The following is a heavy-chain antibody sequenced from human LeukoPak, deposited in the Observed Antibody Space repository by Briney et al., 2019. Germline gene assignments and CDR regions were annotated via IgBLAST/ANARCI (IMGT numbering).Heavy chain of an antibody. CDR1: GYTFTSYG. D-gene: IGHD2-2*01. CDR3: ASSGGSTRSIFTTY. J-gene: IGHJ4*02. V-gene: IGHV1-18*01. CDR2: ISAYNGNT. Sequence: ASVKVSCKASGYTFTSYGISWLRQAPGQGLEWMGWISAYNGNTNHAQKLQGRVTMTTDTSTSTAYKELRSLRSDDTAVFYCASSGGSTRSIFTTYWGQGTLVTVSS.